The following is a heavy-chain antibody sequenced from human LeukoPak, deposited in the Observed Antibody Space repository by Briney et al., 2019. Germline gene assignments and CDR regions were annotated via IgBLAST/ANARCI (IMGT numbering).Heavy chain of an antibody. CDR2: IYTSGST. D-gene: IGHD4/OR15-4a*01. J-gene: IGHJ6*03. CDR3: ARVVPYYYYMDV. CDR1: GGSISSGSYY. V-gene: IGHV4-61*02. Sequence: SETLSLTCTVSGGSISSGSYYWSWIRQPAGKGLEWIGRIYTSGSTNYNPSLESRVTISVDTSKNQFSLKLSSVTAADTAVYYCARVVPYYYYMDVWGKGTTVTISS.